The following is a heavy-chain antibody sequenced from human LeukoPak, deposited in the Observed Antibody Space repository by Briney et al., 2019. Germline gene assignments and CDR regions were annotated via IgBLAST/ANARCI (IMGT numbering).Heavy chain of an antibody. CDR1: GFTFSSYE. J-gene: IGHJ4*02. CDR3: ARDRAPRTIFGVVIMFDY. D-gene: IGHD3-3*01. CDR2: ISSSGSTI. V-gene: IGHV3-48*03. Sequence: QPGGSLRLSCAASGFTFSSYEMSWVRQAPGKGLEWVSYISSSGSTIYYADSVKGRFTISRDNAKNSLYLQMNSLRAEDTAVYYCARDRAPRTIFGVVIMFDYWGQGTLVTVSS.